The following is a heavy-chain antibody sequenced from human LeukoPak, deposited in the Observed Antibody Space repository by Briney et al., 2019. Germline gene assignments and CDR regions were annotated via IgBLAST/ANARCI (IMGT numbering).Heavy chain of an antibody. V-gene: IGHV1-69*13. J-gene: IGHJ6*02. D-gene: IGHD1-1*01. CDR2: IIPIFGTA. Sequence: SVKVSCKASGGAFSSYAISWVRQAPGQGLEWMGGIIPIFGTANYAQKFQGRVTITADESTSTAYMELSSLRSEDTAVYYCARELERRYYYYGMDAWGQGTTVTVSS. CDR1: GGAFSSYA. CDR3: ARELERRYYYYGMDA.